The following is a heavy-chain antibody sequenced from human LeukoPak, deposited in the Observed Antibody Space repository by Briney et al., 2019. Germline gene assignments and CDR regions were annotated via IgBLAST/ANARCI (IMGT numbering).Heavy chain of an antibody. CDR1: GFSVSGNY. D-gene: IGHD3-3*01. Sequence: GGSLRLSCAASGFSVSGNYMSWVRQTPSKGLEWVSVIYTGGSTYYADSVKGRFTISRDNSKNTLYLQMNSLRAEDTAVYYCARDGGYDFWSGYYQDYWGQGTLVTVSS. CDR2: IYTGGST. CDR3: ARDGGYDFWSGYYQDY. V-gene: IGHV3-53*01. J-gene: IGHJ4*02.